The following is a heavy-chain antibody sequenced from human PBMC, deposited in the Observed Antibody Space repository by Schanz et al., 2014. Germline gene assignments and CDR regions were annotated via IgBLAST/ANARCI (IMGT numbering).Heavy chain of an antibody. Sequence: EQLVESGGGLVKPGGSLRLSCAASGFTFSDHYMDWVRQAPGKGLEWVSSISHSGGSKYYADSVKGRFTISRDNSENTLYLQMNSLSADDTAVFYCAKGMGYCSGGTCYDYYYYGLDVWGQGTTVTVSS. CDR2: ISHSGGSK. CDR1: GFTFSDHY. V-gene: IGHV3-23*04. D-gene: IGHD2-15*01. J-gene: IGHJ6*02. CDR3: AKGMGYCSGGTCYDYYYYGLDV.